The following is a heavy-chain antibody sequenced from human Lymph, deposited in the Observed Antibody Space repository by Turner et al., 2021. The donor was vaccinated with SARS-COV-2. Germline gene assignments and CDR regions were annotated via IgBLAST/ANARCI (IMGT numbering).Heavy chain of an antibody. Sequence: DVRLVESGGGLVQPGGSLRLSCAASGFTFSSYWMSWVGRVPGKGLEWGANIKQDGSEKYYVDSVKGRFTISRDNAKNSLNLQMNSLRAEDTAVYYCAREDTVMVYDYWGQGTLVTVSS. D-gene: IGHD5-18*01. CDR3: AREDTVMVYDY. V-gene: IGHV3-7*03. J-gene: IGHJ4*02. CDR1: GFTFSSYW. CDR2: IKQDGSEK.